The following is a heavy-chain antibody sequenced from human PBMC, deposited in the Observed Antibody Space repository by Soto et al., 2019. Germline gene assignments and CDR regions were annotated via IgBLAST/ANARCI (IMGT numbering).Heavy chain of an antibody. CDR2: INHSGST. V-gene: IGHV4-34*01. CDR3: ARGDSVSTWARYWYFDL. J-gene: IGHJ2*01. CDR1: GGSFSGYY. Sequence: SETLSLTCAVYGGSFSGYYWSWIRQPPGKGLEWIGEINHSGSTNYNPSLKSRVTISVDTSKNQFSLKLSSVTAADTAVYYCARGDSVSTWARYWYFDLWGRGTLVTVSS. D-gene: IGHD1-26*01.